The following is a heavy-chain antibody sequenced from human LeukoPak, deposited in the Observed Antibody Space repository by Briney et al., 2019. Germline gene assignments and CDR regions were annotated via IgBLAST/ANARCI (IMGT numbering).Heavy chain of an antibody. V-gene: IGHV4-34*01. CDR1: GFTFSNAW. J-gene: IGHJ4*02. D-gene: IGHD3-9*01. CDR3: ARGQGSVLRYFDWLDY. CDR2: INHSGST. Sequence: GSLRLSCAASGFTFSNAWMSWVRQPPGKGLEWIGEINHSGSTNYNPSLKSRVTISVDTSKNQFSLKLSSVTAADTAVYYCARGQGSVLRYFDWLDYWGQGTLVTVSS.